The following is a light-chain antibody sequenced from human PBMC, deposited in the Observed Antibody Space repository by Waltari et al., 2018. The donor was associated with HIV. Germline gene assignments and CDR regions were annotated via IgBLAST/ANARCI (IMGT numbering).Light chain of an antibody. CDR1: SSNIGRTS. CDR2: SDN. V-gene: IGLV1-44*01. Sequence: QSVLTQPPSASGTPGQRVTMSCSGRSSNIGRTSVTWYQQLPGTAPKLLIYSDNQRPFGVPDRFSGSKSGTSGSLAISGLQSEDEAVYYCASWEDSLNGVVFGGGTKLTVL. CDR3: ASWEDSLNGVV. J-gene: IGLJ2*01.